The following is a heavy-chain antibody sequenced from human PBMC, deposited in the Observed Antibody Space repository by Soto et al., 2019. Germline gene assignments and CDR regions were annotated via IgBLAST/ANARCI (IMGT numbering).Heavy chain of an antibody. Sequence: GESLKISCKGSGYSFAGYWITWVRQMPGKGLEWMGRIDPSDSQTYYSPSFRGHVTISAAKSITTVYLQMDSLRAEDTAVYYCVRDAPGSHFDYWGQGTLVTVSS. V-gene: IGHV5-10-1*01. CDR1: GYSFAGYW. CDR3: VRDAPGSHFDY. J-gene: IGHJ4*02. CDR2: IDPSDSQT. D-gene: IGHD1-26*01.